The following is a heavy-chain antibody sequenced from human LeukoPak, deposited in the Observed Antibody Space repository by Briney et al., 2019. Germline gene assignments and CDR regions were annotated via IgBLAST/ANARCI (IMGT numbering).Heavy chain of an antibody. CDR2: INSDGSST. CDR3: ARVVVDTAMVFDY. V-gene: IGHV3-74*01. J-gene: IGHJ4*02. CDR1: GFTCSSYW. D-gene: IGHD5-18*01. Sequence: GGSLRLSCAASGFTCSSYWMHWVRQAPGKGLVWVSRINSDGSSTSYADSVKGRFTISRDNAKNTLYLQMNSLRAEDTAVYYCARVVVDTAMVFDYWGQGTLVTVSS.